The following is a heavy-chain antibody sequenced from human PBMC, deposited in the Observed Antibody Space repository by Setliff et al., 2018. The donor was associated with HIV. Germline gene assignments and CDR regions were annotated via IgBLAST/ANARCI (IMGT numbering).Heavy chain of an antibody. Sequence: SETLSLTCTVSGGSISSGGYYWSWIRQHPGKGLEWIGYIYYSGTTHYNPSLKSRVFISVDTSKNQFSLNLSSVTAADTAVYYCVGSTIAAAVYYYYYYMDVWGKGTTVTVSS. CDR3: VGSTIAAAVYYYYYYMDV. V-gene: IGHV4-31*03. CDR2: IYYSGTT. D-gene: IGHD6-13*01. J-gene: IGHJ6*03. CDR1: GGSISSGGYY.